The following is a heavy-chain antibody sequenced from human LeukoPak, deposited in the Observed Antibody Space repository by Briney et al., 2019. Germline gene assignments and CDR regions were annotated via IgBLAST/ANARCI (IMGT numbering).Heavy chain of an antibody. Sequence: GGSLRLSCAASGFTFSSYGMHWVRQAPGKGLEWVAVIYSGGSTYYADSVKGRFTISRDSSKNTVYLQMNSLRAEDTAVYYCARSDYGDYEGVFDYWGQGTLVTVSS. CDR3: ARSDYGDYEGVFDY. D-gene: IGHD4-17*01. J-gene: IGHJ4*02. V-gene: IGHV3-66*01. CDR1: GFTFSSYG. CDR2: IYSGGST.